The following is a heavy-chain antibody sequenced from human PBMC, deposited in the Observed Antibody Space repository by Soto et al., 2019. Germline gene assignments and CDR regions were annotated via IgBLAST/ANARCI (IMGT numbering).Heavy chain of an antibody. CDR2: INPSGGST. V-gene: IGHV1-46*03. J-gene: IGHJ4*02. D-gene: IGHD3-10*01. CDR1: GYTFTSYY. CDR3: ARAPSVVRGVICYFAY. Sequence: QVQLVQSGAEVKKPGASVKVSCKASGYTFTSYYMHWVRQAPGQGLEWMGIINPSGGSTSYAQKCQGRGTMTRDPSTSTVYMELSSLRSEDTAVYYCARAPSVVRGVICYFAYWGQGTLVTVSS.